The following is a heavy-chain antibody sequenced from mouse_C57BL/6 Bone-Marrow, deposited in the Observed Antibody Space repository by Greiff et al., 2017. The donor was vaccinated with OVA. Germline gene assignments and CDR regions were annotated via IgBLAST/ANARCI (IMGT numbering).Heavy chain of an antibody. J-gene: IGHJ1*03. Sequence: EVHLVESGGGLVQSGRSLRLSCATSGFIFSDFYMEWVRQAPGKGLEWIAASRNKANDYTTEYSASVKGRFIVSRDTSQSILYLQMNALRAEDTAIYYCARSYSNYGGPHWYFDVWGTGTTVTVSS. CDR1: GFIFSDFY. D-gene: IGHD2-5*01. CDR3: ARSYSNYGGPHWYFDV. CDR2: SRNKANDYTT. V-gene: IGHV7-1*01.